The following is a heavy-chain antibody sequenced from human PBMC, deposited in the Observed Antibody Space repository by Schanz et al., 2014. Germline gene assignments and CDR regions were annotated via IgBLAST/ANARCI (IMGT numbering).Heavy chain of an antibody. Sequence: QVQLVESGGGLVKPGGSLRLSCAASGFTFSDYYMSWIRQAPGKGLEWVSYISSSGSYIHYADSVKGRFTISRDNSKNTLYLQMNSLRAEDTAVYYCAKDPSHGDYDYYFDYWGQGTLVTVSS. D-gene: IGHD3-22*01. CDR3: AKDPSHGDYDYYFDY. CDR2: ISSSGSYI. CDR1: GFTFSDYY. V-gene: IGHV3-11*05. J-gene: IGHJ4*02.